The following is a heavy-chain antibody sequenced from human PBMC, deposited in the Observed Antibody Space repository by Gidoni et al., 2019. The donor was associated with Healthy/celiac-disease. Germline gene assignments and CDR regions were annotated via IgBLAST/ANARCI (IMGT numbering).Heavy chain of an antibody. CDR3: ARIPFDSSGIDWFDP. D-gene: IGHD3-22*01. Sequence: QVQLQESGPGLVKPSGTLSLTCAVSGGSISSSNWRSWVRQPPGKGLEWIGEIYHSGSTNYNPSLKSRVTISVDKSKNQFSLKLSSVTAADTAVYYCARIPFDSSGIDWFDPWGQGTLVTVSS. J-gene: IGHJ5*02. V-gene: IGHV4-4*02. CDR1: GGSISSSNW. CDR2: IYHSGST.